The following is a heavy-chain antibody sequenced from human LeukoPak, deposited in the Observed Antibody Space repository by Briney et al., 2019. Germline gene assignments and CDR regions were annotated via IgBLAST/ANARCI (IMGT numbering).Heavy chain of an antibody. Sequence: PGGSLRLSCAASGFSFSDYYMGWIRQPPGKGLEWVSYISTTTGYTNYADSVKGRFSISRANAKNSLSLQMNSLRAEATALYYCAIPRLATGYYFDCWGQGTLVTVSS. V-gene: IGHV3-11*03. J-gene: IGHJ4*02. CDR2: ISTTTGYT. CDR1: GFSFSDYY. CDR3: AIPRLATGYYFDC. D-gene: IGHD3-9*01.